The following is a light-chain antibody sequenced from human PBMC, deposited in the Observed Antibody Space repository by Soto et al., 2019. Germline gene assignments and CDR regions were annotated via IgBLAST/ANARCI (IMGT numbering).Light chain of an antibody. Sequence: DIQMTQSPSSLSASVGDRVTITCRASQSISSYLNWYQQKPGKAPKLLIYAASSLQSGVPSRFSGSGSGTDFTLAISSLQPEDFGTYYCQQSYSTLITFGQGTRLE. CDR1: QSISSY. CDR2: AAS. J-gene: IGKJ5*01. V-gene: IGKV1-39*01. CDR3: QQSYSTLIT.